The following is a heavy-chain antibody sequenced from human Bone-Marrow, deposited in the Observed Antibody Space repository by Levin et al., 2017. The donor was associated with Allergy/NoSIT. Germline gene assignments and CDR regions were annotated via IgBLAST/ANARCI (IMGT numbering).Heavy chain of an antibody. V-gene: IGHV3-15*01. J-gene: IGHJ6*02. Sequence: PGGSLRLSCVASGFSLKNAWMSWVRQAPGKGLEWVGRIKLKTEGGTTDYAAPVKDRFTISREDSRNTLYLEMNSLKTADTAVYYCCTGTLSVGYYYGMDVWGQGTTGTVSS. CDR1: GFSLKNAW. CDR3: CTGTLSVGYYYGMDV. CDR2: IKLKTEGGTT. D-gene: IGHD2-15*01.